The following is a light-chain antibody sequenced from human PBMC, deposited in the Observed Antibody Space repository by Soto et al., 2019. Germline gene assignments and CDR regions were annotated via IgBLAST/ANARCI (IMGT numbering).Light chain of an antibody. V-gene: IGKV1-5*01. CDR2: AAS. CDR1: QRISSW. Sequence: DRHMTPSASSLSASVGARVTITCRASQRISSWLAWYLQKTGKAQKLVIYAASRLASGIPSSFSGSGSGTEFSLTISSLQPDDFATFYCKQYNSYLDTLGQGTKFDIK. J-gene: IGKJ2*01. CDR3: KQYNSYLDT.